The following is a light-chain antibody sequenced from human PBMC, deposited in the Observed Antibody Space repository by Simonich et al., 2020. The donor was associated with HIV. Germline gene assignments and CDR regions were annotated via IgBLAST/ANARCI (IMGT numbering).Light chain of an antibody. Sequence: DIVMTQSPDSLAVSLVERATINSKSGRSVLYSSNNKNYLAWYQQKPGQPPKQLIYWASTRESGVPDRISGSGSGTDFTLTISSLQAEDVAVYYCQQYYSTPLTFGPGTKVDIK. V-gene: IGKV4-1*01. J-gene: IGKJ3*01. CDR2: WAS. CDR3: QQYYSTPLT. CDR1: RSVLYSSNNKNY.